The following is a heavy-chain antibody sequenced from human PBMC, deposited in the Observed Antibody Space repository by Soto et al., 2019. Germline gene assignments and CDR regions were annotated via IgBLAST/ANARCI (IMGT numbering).Heavy chain of an antibody. D-gene: IGHD6-13*01. Sequence: SVKVSCKASGGTFSSYTISWVRQAPGQGLEWMGRIIPILGIANYAQKFQGRVTITADKSTSTAYMELNSLQTEDTAVYYCARGSSRFQDPYYYYAMDVWGQGTTVTVSS. CDR1: GGTFSSYT. CDR2: IIPILGIA. J-gene: IGHJ6*02. V-gene: IGHV1-69*02. CDR3: ARGSSRFQDPYYYYAMDV.